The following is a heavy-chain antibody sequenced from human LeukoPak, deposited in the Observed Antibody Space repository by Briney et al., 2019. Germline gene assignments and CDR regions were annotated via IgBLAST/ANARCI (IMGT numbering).Heavy chain of an antibody. V-gene: IGHV4-30-4*01. J-gene: IGHJ4*02. D-gene: IGHD3-3*01. CDR2: INHSGST. CDR1: GGSISSGDYY. Sequence: SQTLSLTCTVSGGSISSGDYYWSWIRQPPGKGLEWIGEINHSGSTNYNPSLKSRVTISVDTSKNQFSLKLSSVTAADTAVYYCARGCHYDFWSGYYKGGLDYWGQGTLVTVSS. CDR3: ARGCHYDFWSGYYKGGLDY.